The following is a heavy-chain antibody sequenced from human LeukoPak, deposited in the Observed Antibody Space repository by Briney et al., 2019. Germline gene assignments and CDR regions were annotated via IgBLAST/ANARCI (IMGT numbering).Heavy chain of an antibody. CDR3: ARRSRNGLDAFDI. Sequence: ASVKVSCKASAYTFTGYYLHWVRQAPGQGPEWVGWIDPNNGDTDYAQEFQGRVTMTRVRSISTAYMELSRLTSDYTAVYYCARRSRNGLDAFDIWGQGTMVTVSS. CDR2: IDPNNGDT. V-gene: IGHV1-2*02. J-gene: IGHJ3*02. D-gene: IGHD2-8*01. CDR1: AYTFTGYY.